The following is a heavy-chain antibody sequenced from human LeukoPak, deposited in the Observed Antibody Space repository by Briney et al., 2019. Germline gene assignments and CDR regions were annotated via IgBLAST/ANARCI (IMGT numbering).Heavy chain of an antibody. J-gene: IGHJ4*02. V-gene: IGHV3-7*01. CDR2: IKYDGTHK. CDR1: GFSFSSYW. D-gene: IGHD3-22*01. Sequence: GGSLRLSCVASGFSFSSYWMAWVRQAPGKGLEWVANIKYDGTHKFYADSVKGRFTISRDNAKNSLFLEMNSLRADDTAVYFCASSHDSSGNDWGQGTLVAVS. CDR3: ASSHDSSGND.